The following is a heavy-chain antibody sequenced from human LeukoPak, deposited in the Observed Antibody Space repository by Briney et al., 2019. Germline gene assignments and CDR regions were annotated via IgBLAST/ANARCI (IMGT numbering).Heavy chain of an antibody. Sequence: GGSLRLSCAASGFTFSSYWMSWVRQAPGKGLEWVAKINEDGREEYYVDSVKGRFTISRDNARNSVYLQMNSLRGEDTALYYCAKDEVGGHFEYWGQGILVTVSS. CDR1: GFTFSSYW. D-gene: IGHD1-26*01. V-gene: IGHV3-7*01. J-gene: IGHJ4*02. CDR2: INEDGREE. CDR3: AKDEVGGHFEY.